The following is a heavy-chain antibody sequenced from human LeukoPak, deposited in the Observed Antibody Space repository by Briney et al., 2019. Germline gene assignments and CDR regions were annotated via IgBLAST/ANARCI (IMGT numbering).Heavy chain of an antibody. CDR1: GFTFSDYA. Sequence: GGSLRLSCAASGFTFSDYAMSWVRQAPGKGLEWVSAISDRGDRTWDADSVKGRFTISRDNSKNTLYLQMNSLRAEDTAVHYCAKDHPGLPLNWGQGTLVTVSS. J-gene: IGHJ4*02. CDR3: AKDHPGLPLN. V-gene: IGHV3-23*01. CDR2: ISDRGDRT.